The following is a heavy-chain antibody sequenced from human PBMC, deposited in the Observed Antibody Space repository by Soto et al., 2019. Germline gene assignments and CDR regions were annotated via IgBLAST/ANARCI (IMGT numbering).Heavy chain of an antibody. V-gene: IGHV1-18*01. CDR2: ISAYNGNT. CDR3: ARDVWAAAYYYYGMDV. D-gene: IGHD6-13*01. CDR1: GYTFTSYG. Sequence: ASVKVSCKASGYTFTSYGISWVRQAPGQGLEWMGWISAYNGNTNYAQKLQGRVTMTTDTSTSTAYMELRSLRSDDTAVYYCARDVWAAAYYYYGMDVWGQGTTVTVSS. J-gene: IGHJ6*02.